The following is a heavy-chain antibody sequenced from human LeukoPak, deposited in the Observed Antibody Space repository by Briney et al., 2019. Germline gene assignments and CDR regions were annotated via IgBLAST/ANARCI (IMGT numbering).Heavy chain of an antibody. J-gene: IGHJ6*03. CDR3: ARDPGGYDILTGYYSSYYMDV. Sequence: GGSLRLSCAASGFTVSSNYMSWVRQAPGKGLEWVSVIYSGGSTYYADSVKGRLTISRDNSKNTLYLQMNSLRAEDTAVYYCARDPGGYDILTGYYSSYYMDVWGKGTTVTISS. CDR1: GFTVSSNY. V-gene: IGHV3-66*01. CDR2: IYSGGST. D-gene: IGHD3-9*01.